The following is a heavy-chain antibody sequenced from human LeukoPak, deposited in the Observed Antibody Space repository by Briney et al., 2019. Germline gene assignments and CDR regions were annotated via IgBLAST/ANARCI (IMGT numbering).Heavy chain of an antibody. CDR1: GFTFSITY. CDR3: AKEYSGSFSPFPSYFDY. CDR2: IYGGGDA. V-gene: IGHV3-53*01. J-gene: IGHJ4*02. D-gene: IGHD1-26*01. Sequence: PGGSLRLSCSASGFTFSITYMAWVRQAPGKGLEWVSVIYGGGDAYYADSVKGRFTIFRDNSKNRLYLQMNSLRAEDTAVYYCAKEYSGSFSPFPSYFDYWGQGALVTVSS.